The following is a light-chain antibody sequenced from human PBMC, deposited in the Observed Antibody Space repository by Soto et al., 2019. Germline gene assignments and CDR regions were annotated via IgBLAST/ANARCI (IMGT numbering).Light chain of an antibody. V-gene: IGKV3-15*01. CDR2: SAS. CDR3: QQFDKWPLT. Sequence: EIVLTQSPATLSGSPGVRATLSCRASQSISINLAWYQQKPGQAPRLLIYSASTRATGIPAGFSGSGSGAEFTLTASSLQSEDFGVYSCQQFDKWPLTFGGGNKVEIK. CDR1: QSISIN. J-gene: IGKJ4*01.